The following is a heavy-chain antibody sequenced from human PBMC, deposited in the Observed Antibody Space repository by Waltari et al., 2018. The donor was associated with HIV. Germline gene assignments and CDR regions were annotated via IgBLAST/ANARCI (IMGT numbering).Heavy chain of an antibody. Sequence: QVQLQQWGAGLLKPSETLSLTCAVYGGSFSGYYWRWIRQPPGKGLEWIGEINHSGSTNYNPSLKSRVTISVDTSKNQFSLKLSSVTAADTAVYYCARGGYDFWSGYPPYYFDYWGQGTLVTVSS. CDR2: INHSGST. D-gene: IGHD3-3*01. V-gene: IGHV4-34*01. J-gene: IGHJ4*02. CDR1: GGSFSGYY. CDR3: ARGGYDFWSGYPPYYFDY.